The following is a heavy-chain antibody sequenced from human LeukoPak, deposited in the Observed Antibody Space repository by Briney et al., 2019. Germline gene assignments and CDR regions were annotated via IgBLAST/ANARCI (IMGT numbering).Heavy chain of an antibody. D-gene: IGHD2-21*02. CDR1: GGSISSGSYY. J-gene: IGHJ2*01. V-gene: IGHV4-61*02. CDR3: VRWGDLYWYFDL. CDR2: IYTSGTT. Sequence: PSQTLSLTCTVSGGSISSGSYYWNWIRQPAGKGLEWIGRIYTSGTTDHNPSLKSRVTISVDTSKNQFSLKLSSVTAADTAVYYCVRWGDLYWYFDLWGRGILVTVSS.